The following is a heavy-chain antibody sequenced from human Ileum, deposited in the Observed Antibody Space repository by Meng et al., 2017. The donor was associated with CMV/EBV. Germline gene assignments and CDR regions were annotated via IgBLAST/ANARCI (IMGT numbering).Heavy chain of an antibody. J-gene: IGHJ6*02. Sequence: SGPTLVKPTQTLTLTCTFSGFSLSTSGMCVSWVRQPPGKALEWLALICCDDDKYYSTSLKTRLTISKDTSKNQVVLTMTNMDPVDTATYYCARMPKYSSSGYYDYGMDVWGQGTMVTVSS. CDR1: GFSLSTSGMC. D-gene: IGHD6-13*01. CDR2: ICCDDDK. CDR3: ARMPKYSSSGYYDYGMDV. V-gene: IGHV2-70*20.